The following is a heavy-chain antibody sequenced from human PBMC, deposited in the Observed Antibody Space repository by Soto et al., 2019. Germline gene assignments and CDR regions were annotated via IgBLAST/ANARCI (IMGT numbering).Heavy chain of an antibody. CDR2: ISYDGSNK. J-gene: IGHJ4*02. V-gene: IGHV3-30*18. CDR1: GFTFSSYG. Sequence: GGSLRLSCAASGFTFSSYGMHWVRQAPGKGLEWVAVISYDGSNKYYAGSVKGRFTISRDNSKNTLYLQMNSLRAEDTAVYYCAKEADYYDSSGYPPPYYWGQGTLVTVSS. D-gene: IGHD3-22*01. CDR3: AKEADYYDSSGYPPPYY.